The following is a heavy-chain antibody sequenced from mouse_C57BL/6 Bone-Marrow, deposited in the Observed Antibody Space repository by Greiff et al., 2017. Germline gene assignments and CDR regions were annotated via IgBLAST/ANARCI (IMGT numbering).Heavy chain of an antibody. D-gene: IGHD2-3*01. CDR2: ISSGSSTI. J-gene: IGHJ1*03. V-gene: IGHV5-17*01. Sequence: EVKLMESGGGLVKPGGSLKLSCAASGFTFSDYGMHWVRQAPEKGLEWVAYISSGSSTIYYADTVKGRFPISIDNAKNTLFLQITSLRSEDTAMYYCARDGYYFYWYFDVWGTGTTVTVSS. CDR1: GFTFSDYG. CDR3: ARDGYYFYWYFDV.